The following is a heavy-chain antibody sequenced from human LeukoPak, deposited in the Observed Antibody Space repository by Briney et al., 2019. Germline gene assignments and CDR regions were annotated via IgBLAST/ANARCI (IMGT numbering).Heavy chain of an antibody. CDR2: IYSGGGT. D-gene: IGHD6-19*01. CDR1: RFSVSNYY. V-gene: IGHV3-66*01. Sequence: GGSLRLSCAASRFSVSNYYMSWVRQAPGKGLEWVSVIYSGGGTHYTDSVKGRFTISRDNSKNTLYLQVNSLRVEDTAVYYCARGYSSGWYGGYWGQGTLVTVSS. J-gene: IGHJ4*02. CDR3: ARGYSSGWYGGY.